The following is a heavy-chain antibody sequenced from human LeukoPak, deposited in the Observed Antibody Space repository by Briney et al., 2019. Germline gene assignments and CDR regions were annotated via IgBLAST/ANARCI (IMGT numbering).Heavy chain of an antibody. V-gene: IGHV3-21*01. CDR2: ISSSSTYI. CDR1: GFTFSSYS. J-gene: IGHJ4*02. D-gene: IGHD6-25*01. CDR3: ARDRLLDY. Sequence: GGSLRLSCAASGFTFSSYSMNWDRQAPGKGLEWVSSISSSSTYIYYADSVKGRFTISRDNSKNTLYLQMNSLRAEDTAVYYCARDRLLDYWGQGTLVTVSS.